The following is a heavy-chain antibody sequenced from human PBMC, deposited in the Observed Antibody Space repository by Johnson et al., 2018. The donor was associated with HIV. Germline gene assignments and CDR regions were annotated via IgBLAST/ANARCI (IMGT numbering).Heavy chain of an antibody. CDR3: AAGYAMASDAFDI. J-gene: IGHJ3*02. V-gene: IGHV3-7*01. CDR2: IRQDGSEK. Sequence: GGVVQPGRSLRLSCAASGFTFNPYWMIWVRQAPGKGLEWVANIRQDGSEKFYLDSVKGRFTISRDNAKNSLYLQMNSLRAEDTAVYYCAAGYAMASDAFDIWGQGTMVTVSS. CDR1: GFTFNPYW. D-gene: IGHD2-8*01.